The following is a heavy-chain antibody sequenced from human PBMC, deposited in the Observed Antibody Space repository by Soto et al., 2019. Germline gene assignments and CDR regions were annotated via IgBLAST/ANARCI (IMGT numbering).Heavy chain of an antibody. D-gene: IGHD3-22*01. Sequence: ESLKISSNGSGYSFTSYWISWVRQMPGKGLEWMGRIDPSDSYTNYSPSFQANATTSADKSISTAYLKWSSLKASDTAMYYFARNTYYYNSSGYYHLDSWGQGTLVTVS. CDR2: IDPSDSYT. V-gene: IGHV5-10-1*01. J-gene: IGHJ4*02. CDR3: ARNTYYYNSSGYYHLDS. CDR1: GYSFTSYW.